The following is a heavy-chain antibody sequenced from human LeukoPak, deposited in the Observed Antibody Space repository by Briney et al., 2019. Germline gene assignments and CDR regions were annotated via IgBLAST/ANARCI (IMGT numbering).Heavy chain of an antibody. J-gene: IGHJ4*02. CDR2: IYPGDSAT. D-gene: IGHD3-3*01. Sequence: GESLRISCKSSGYSFTTYWIAWVRQMPGKGLEWMGIIYPGDSATRYSPSFQGQVTISADKSISTAYLQWGSLQASDTAMYYCARLATVYYGFWSGPADYWGQGTLVTVSS. V-gene: IGHV5-51*01. CDR1: GYSFTTYW. CDR3: ARLATVYYGFWSGPADY.